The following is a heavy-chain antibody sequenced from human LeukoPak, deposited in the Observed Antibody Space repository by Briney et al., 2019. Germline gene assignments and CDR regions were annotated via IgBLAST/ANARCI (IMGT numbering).Heavy chain of an antibody. CDR2: IYSGGST. CDR3: ARGVRASWLRY. J-gene: IGHJ4*02. CDR1: GFTVSSNC. D-gene: IGHD6-13*01. V-gene: IGHV3-53*04. Sequence: GGCLRLSWAAAGFTVSSNCMGCVRQAAGEGREWVSVIYSGGSTYSADSAEGRFTNSRHHSKNTLYLPMNSLRVEDTAVYYCARGVRASWLRYWGQGSLVTVPS.